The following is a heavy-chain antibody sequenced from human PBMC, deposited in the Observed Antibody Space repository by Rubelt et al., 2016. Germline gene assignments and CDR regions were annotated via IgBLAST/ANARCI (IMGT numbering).Heavy chain of an antibody. Sequence: EGQLVESGGGLVQPGGSLRLSCAASGFTFSTYWMSWVRQAPGKGLEWVANIKQDGNEKYYVDSVKGRLTISRDNAENSLCLQMKRLRSEDPAVYYCAGEIDYFDYWGQGTLVTVSS. V-gene: IGHV3-7*03. CDR3: AGEIDYFDY. CDR1: GFTFSTYW. CDR2: IKQDGNEK. J-gene: IGHJ4*02.